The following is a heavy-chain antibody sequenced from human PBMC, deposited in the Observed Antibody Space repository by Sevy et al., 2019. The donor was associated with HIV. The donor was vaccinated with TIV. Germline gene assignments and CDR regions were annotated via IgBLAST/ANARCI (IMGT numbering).Heavy chain of an antibody. CDR1: GFSFSSYG. CDR2: IKYDGSNK. CDR3: VKEGGGEGGDH. J-gene: IGHJ4*02. Sequence: GSLRLSCAASGFSFSSYGMHWVRQAPGKGLEWMSYIKYDGSNKDYADSVKGRFTISRDNSKNTLYLQMNSLRVEDTAVFYCVKEGGGEGGDHWGQGTLVTVSS. D-gene: IGHD2-21*01. V-gene: IGHV3-30*02.